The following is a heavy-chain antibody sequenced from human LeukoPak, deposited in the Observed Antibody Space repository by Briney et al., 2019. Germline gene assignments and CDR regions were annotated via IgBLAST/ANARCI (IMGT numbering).Heavy chain of an antibody. Sequence: RAGGSLRLSCAASGFTFSSYSMNWIRQAPGEGLEWVSSISSSTSYIYYADSVKGRFTISKDNAKNSLYLQMNSLRAEDTAVYYCARAGGSTVSHSDYWGQGTLVTVSS. J-gene: IGHJ4*02. V-gene: IGHV3-21*01. D-gene: IGHD4-17*01. CDR1: GFTFSSYS. CDR2: ISSSTSYI. CDR3: ARAGGSTVSHSDY.